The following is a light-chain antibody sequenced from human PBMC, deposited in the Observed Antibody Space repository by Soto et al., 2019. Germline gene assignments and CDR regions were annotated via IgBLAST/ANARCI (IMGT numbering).Light chain of an antibody. CDR2: SNN. CDR3: AAWDDSLKAVV. Sequence: QSVLSQPPSASGTPGQRVTISCSGSSSNIGSHTVNWYRHLPGTAPKLLMYSNNQRPSGVPDRFSGSKSGTSASLAISGLQSEDEADYYCAAWDDSLKAVVFGGGTQLTVL. V-gene: IGLV1-44*01. J-gene: IGLJ2*01. CDR1: SSNIGSHT.